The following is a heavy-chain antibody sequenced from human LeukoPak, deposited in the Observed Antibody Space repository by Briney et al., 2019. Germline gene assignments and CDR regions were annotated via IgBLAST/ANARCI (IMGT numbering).Heavy chain of an antibody. Sequence: LPGGSLRLSCAASGFTFSSYAMHWVRQAPGKGLEWVAVISYDGSNKYYADSVKGRFTISRDNSKNTLYLQMNSLRAEDTAVYYCAKDLSRYSYGSGEHYYYYYGMDVWGQGTTVTVSS. CDR3: AKDLSRYSYGSGEHYYYYYGMDV. CDR2: ISYDGSNK. J-gene: IGHJ6*02. D-gene: IGHD3-10*01. CDR1: GFTFSSYA. V-gene: IGHV3-30*04.